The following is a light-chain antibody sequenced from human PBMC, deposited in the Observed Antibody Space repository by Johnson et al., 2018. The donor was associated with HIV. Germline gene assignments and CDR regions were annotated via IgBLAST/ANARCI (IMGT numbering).Light chain of an antibody. CDR1: SSNIGNNY. J-gene: IGLJ1*01. CDR2: DNY. V-gene: IGLV1-51*01. Sequence: QSILTQPPSVSAAPGQKVTISCSGSSSNIGNNYVSWYQQVPGTAPKLLIYDNYKRPSGIPDRFSGSKSGPSATLDITGLQTGDEADYYCGTWDSSLSVYVFATGTKVTVL. CDR3: GTWDSSLSVYV.